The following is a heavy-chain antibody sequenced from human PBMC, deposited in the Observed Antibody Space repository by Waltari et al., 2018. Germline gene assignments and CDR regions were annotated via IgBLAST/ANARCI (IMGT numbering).Heavy chain of an antibody. V-gene: IGHV3-33*01. CDR1: GFIFPSSG. D-gene: IGHD4-17*01. CDR3: ARSVTTGSGYMDV. J-gene: IGHJ6*03. Sequence: QVQLVESGGGVVQPGRSLRLSCSASGFIFPSSGMHWVRQAPGKGLEWVAVIWKDGSLKYYTDSVKGRFTISRDNSENTLYLQMSGLRPEDTAVYYCARSVTTGSGYMDVWGKGTTVTVSS. CDR2: IWKDGSLK.